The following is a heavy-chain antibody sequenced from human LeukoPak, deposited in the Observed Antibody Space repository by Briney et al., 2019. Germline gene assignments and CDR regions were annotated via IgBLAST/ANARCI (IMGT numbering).Heavy chain of an antibody. CDR3: AKDRGGYTYYPFLSYFFDS. D-gene: IGHD5-12*01. CDR1: GFTFSSHS. Sequence: GGSLRLSCAASGFTFSSHSMNWVRQAPGKGLEWVTVISYDGNYRNYADSVKGRFTISRDDSKNTVYLQMNSLTTEDTAVYYCAKDRGGYTYYPFLSYFFDSWGQGTLVTVSS. J-gene: IGHJ4*02. V-gene: IGHV3-30*18. CDR2: ISYDGNYR.